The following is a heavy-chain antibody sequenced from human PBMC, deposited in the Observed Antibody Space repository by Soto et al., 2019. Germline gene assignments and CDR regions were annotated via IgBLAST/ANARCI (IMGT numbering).Heavy chain of an antibody. CDR3: ARDYSSGWSTNFWGKGENWFDP. CDR2: ISPYNGKT. Sequence: ASVKVSCKTSGYTFTSYGISWVRQAPGQGLEWMEWISPYNGKTNYAQKVQGRVTMTTDTSTSTAYMELRSLRSDDTAVYYCARDYSSGWSTNFWGKGENWFDPWGQGTLVTVSS. J-gene: IGHJ5*02. V-gene: IGHV1-18*01. D-gene: IGHD6-19*01. CDR1: GYTFTSYG.